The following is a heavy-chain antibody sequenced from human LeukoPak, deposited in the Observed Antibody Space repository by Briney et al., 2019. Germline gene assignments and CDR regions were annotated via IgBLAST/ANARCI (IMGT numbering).Heavy chain of an antibody. J-gene: IGHJ4*02. CDR1: GYTFSSYG. V-gene: IGHV1-18*01. Sequence: ASVKVSCKASGYTFSSYGINWVRQAPGQGLEWMGWISAYTYYTNYAQRLQGRVTMTTDTSTSTAYMELSRLRSDDTAVYYCARDRPYYYDSSGSDLFDYWGQGTLVTVSS. CDR2: ISAYTYYT. D-gene: IGHD3-22*01. CDR3: ARDRPYYYDSSGSDLFDY.